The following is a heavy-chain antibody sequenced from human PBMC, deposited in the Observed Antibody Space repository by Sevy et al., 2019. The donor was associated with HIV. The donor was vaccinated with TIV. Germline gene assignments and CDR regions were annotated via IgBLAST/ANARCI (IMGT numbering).Heavy chain of an antibody. J-gene: IGHJ6*02. CDR2: IYYSGST. CDR3: ARRPPPRPNNYYYYYGMDV. Sequence: SETLSLTCTVSGGSISSSSYYWGWIRQPPGKGLEWIGSIYYSGSTYYNPSLKSRVTISVDTSKNQFSLKLSSVTAADTAVYYSARRPPPRPNNYYYYYGMDVWGQGITVTVSS. V-gene: IGHV4-39*01. CDR1: GGSISSSSYY.